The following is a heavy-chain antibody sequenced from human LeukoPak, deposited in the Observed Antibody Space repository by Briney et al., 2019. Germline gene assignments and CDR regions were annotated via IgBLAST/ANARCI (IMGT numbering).Heavy chain of an antibody. CDR2: IYTSGST. CDR3: ARDTFAGDYADY. CDR1: GGSISSYY. V-gene: IGHV4-4*07. J-gene: IGHJ4*02. Sequence: ASETLSLTSTVPGGSISSYYWSWIRQPAGKGLEWIGRIYTSGSTNYNPSLKSRVTMSVDTSKNQFSLTLSSVTAADTAVYYCARDTFAGDYADYWGQGTLVTVSS.